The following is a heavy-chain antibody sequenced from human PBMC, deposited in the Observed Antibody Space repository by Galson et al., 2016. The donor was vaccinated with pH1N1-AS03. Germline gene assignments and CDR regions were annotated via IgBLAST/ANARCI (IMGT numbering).Heavy chain of an antibody. CDR3: ALPNSWGNAFEI. D-gene: IGHD3-16*01. Sequence: PALVKPTQTLTLTCSLSGVSVPSSGLAVGWFRLPPGKALEWLALIYWDDAKRFSPSLRNRLTITKDTSRNQADPTVTNVDPLDTATYFCALPNSWGNAFEIWGPGTMVTVAS. CDR2: IYWDDAK. J-gene: IGHJ3*02. CDR1: GVSVPSSGLA. V-gene: IGHV2-5*02.